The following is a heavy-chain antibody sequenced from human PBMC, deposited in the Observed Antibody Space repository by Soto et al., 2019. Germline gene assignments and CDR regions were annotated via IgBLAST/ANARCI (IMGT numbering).Heavy chain of an antibody. D-gene: IGHD3-10*01. CDR1: GLTFSGSA. V-gene: IGHV3-73*02. J-gene: IGHJ4*02. CDR3: SSWVSGRTNDY. CDR2: IRSKANSYAT. Sequence: EVQVVESGGGLVQPGGSLKLSCAASGLTFSGSAMHWVRKASGKGLEWVGRIRSKANSYATAYAASVKGRFTISRDDSKNTAYLQMNSLKTEDAAVYYCSSWVSGRTNDYWGQGTLVTVSS.